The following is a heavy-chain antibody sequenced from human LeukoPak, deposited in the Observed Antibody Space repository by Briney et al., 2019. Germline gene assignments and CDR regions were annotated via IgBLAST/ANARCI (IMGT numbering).Heavy chain of an antibody. CDR1: GGSISSYY. CDR3: ARRNSSGWYEGGHFDY. CDR2: IYYSGST. V-gene: IGHV4-59*08. Sequence: SETLSLTCAISGGSISSYYWSWIRQPPGKGLEWIGYIYYSGSTNYNPSLKSRVTISVDTPKNQFSLKLSSVTAADTAVYYCARRNSSGWYEGGHFDYWGQGTLVTVSS. D-gene: IGHD6-19*01. J-gene: IGHJ4*02.